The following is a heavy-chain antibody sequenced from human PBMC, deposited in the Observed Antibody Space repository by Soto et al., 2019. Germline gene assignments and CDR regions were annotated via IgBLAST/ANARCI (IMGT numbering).Heavy chain of an antibody. V-gene: IGHV3-74*01. CDR1: GFTFGSYW. Sequence: EVQLVESGGGLVQPGGSLRLSCAASGFTFGSYWMHWVRQAPGKGLVWVSRIHSDGSSTSYADSVKGRFTISRDNAKNTMYLQMNSLRAEDTAVYYCARVGSPLYYYMDVWCKGTTVSVSS. CDR3: ARVGSPLYYYMDV. J-gene: IGHJ6*03. CDR2: IHSDGSST. D-gene: IGHD1-26*01.